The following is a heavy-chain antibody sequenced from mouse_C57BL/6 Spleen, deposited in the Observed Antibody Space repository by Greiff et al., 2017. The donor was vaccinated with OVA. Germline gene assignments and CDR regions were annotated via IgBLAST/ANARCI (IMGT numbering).Heavy chain of an antibody. CDR3: VRHYYGSSYFDY. CDR1: GFSFNTYA. CDR2: IRSKSNNYAT. V-gene: IGHV10-1*01. Sequence: EVQLVESGGGLVQPKGSSKLSCAASGFSFNTYAMNWVRQAPGKGLEWVARIRSKSNNYATYYADSVKDRFTISRDDSESMLYLQMNNLKTEDTAMYYCVRHYYGSSYFDYWGQGTTLTVSS. J-gene: IGHJ2*01. D-gene: IGHD1-1*01.